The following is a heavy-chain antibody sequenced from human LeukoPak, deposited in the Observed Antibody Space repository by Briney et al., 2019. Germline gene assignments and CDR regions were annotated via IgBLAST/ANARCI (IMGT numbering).Heavy chain of an antibody. J-gene: IGHJ4*02. V-gene: IGHV4-39*07. Sequence: SETLSLTCTVSGASIGSSLYFWGWFRQPPGKGLEWIGSIYYRPTTYYNPSLKSRGTISLDTSNNQFSLKLTSATAADTAFYYCARGRNWNFQAYFDYWGLGSLVSVSS. CDR3: ARGRNWNFQAYFDY. D-gene: IGHD1-1*01. CDR1: GASIGSSLYF. CDR2: IYYRPTT.